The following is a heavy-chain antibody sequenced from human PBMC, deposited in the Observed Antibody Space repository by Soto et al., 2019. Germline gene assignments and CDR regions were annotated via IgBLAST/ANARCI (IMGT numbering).Heavy chain of an antibody. CDR3: AKQQMGVIRALDY. V-gene: IGHV3-23*01. D-gene: IGHD1-26*01. CDR2: IRETGNT. J-gene: IGHJ4*02. CDR1: GFTFSNYA. Sequence: GGSLRLSCAASGFTFSNYAMSWIRQAPGKGLEWVSTIRETGNTYYADSVRGRFATSRDISEYTLYLQMSSLRAVDTAVYYCAKQQMGVIRALDYWGQGTLVTVSS.